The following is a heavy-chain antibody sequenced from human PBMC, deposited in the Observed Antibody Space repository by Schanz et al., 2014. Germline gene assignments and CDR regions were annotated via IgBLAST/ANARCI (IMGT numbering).Heavy chain of an antibody. J-gene: IGHJ2*01. CDR1: GFTFSSYG. Sequence: QVHLLESGGGLVEPGGSLRLSCAASGFTFSSYGMHWVRQAPGKGLEWVAVIWYDGSNKYYADSVKGRFTISRDNSRNTLYLQMNSLRAEDTAVYYCAKDAPYPFDLWGRGTLITVSS. V-gene: IGHV3-33*06. CDR2: IWYDGSNK. CDR3: AKDAPYPFDL.